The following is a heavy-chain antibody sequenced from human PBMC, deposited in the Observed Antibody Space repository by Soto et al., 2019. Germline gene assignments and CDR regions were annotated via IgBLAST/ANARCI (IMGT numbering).Heavy chain of an antibody. J-gene: IGHJ3*01. D-gene: IGHD5-12*01. V-gene: IGHV3-48*02. Sequence: EVQLVGSGGGLVQPGGSLRLSCTASGFTFSSYGMNWVRQAPGKGLEWVSYISNRNSVMSYADSVRGRFTISRDNAKNSVYLPLNRLRDQDRAVYFCARDSGIDYAFDVWGQGTMVSVSS. CDR1: GFTFSSYG. CDR2: ISNRNSVM. CDR3: ARDSGIDYAFDV.